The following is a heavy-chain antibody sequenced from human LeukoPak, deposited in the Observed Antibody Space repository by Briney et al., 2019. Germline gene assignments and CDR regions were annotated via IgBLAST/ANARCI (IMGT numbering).Heavy chain of an antibody. Sequence: SETLSLTCAVYGGSFSGYYWSWIRQPPGKGLEWIGEINHSGSTNYNPSLKSRVTISVDTSKNQFSLKLSSVTAADTAVYYCARSIAARSPWVDYWGQGTLVTVSS. CDR3: ARSIAARSPWVDY. J-gene: IGHJ4*02. CDR2: INHSGST. V-gene: IGHV4-34*01. CDR1: GGSFSGYY. D-gene: IGHD6-6*01.